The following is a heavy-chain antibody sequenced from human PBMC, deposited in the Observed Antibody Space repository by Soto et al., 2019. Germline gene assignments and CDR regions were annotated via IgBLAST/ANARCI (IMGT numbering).Heavy chain of an antibody. J-gene: IGHJ5*02. Sequence: PSETLSLTWSVSGGSISTSRSYWAWIRQPPGKGLEWLANIFYSGSTFYNPSLASRVSVSVDTSKNGFSLKLRSVTAADTAVYYCARQPTTGDTDLWFDPWGQGTLVTVSS. CDR3: ARQPTTGDTDLWFDP. CDR1: GGSISTSRSY. V-gene: IGHV4-39*01. CDR2: IFYSGST. D-gene: IGHD2-21*01.